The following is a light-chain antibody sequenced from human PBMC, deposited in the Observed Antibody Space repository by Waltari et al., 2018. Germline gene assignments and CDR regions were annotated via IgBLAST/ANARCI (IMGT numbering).Light chain of an antibody. CDR2: KGN. CDR1: SGSVPTTSY. Sequence: VVTQEPSLSLSPGGTVTLTCALSSGSVPTTSYATWYQQTQGQPPRRLLYKGNARSSGCPDRFSGSILGNTAALTITGAQADDESAYYCSLYLGSGIWVCGGGTKLTIL. J-gene: IGLJ3*02. CDR3: SLYLGSGIWV. V-gene: IGLV8-61*01.